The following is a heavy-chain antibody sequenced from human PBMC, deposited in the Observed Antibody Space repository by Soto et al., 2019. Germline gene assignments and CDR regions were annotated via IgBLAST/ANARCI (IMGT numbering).Heavy chain of an antibody. Sequence: QVRLQESGPGLVKPSETLSLTCTVSGASVSSASHYWCWLRQDPGKGLDWIGYILNSGSTNYNPSLKRRVTISIDTSKNQFSLQLNSVTAADTALYYCSRWGFAMDVWGQGTTVTVSS. CDR2: ILNSGST. CDR1: GASVSSASHY. V-gene: IGHV4-61*01. D-gene: IGHD3-10*01. J-gene: IGHJ6*02. CDR3: SRWGFAMDV.